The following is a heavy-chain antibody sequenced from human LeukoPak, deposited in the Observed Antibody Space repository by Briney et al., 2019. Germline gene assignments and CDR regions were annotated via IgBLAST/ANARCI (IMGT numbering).Heavy chain of an antibody. V-gene: IGHV3-48*01. CDR1: GFSFSSYT. Sequence: TGGSLRLSCAASGFSFSSYTMNWVRQAPGKGLEWTSYISSGSSTIYYADSVKGRFTISRDNAKNSLYLQMNSLRAEDTAVYYCARGYCSGSSCYNLDYWGQGTLVTVSS. J-gene: IGHJ4*02. CDR3: ARGYCSGSSCYNLDY. CDR2: ISSGSSTI. D-gene: IGHD2-15*01.